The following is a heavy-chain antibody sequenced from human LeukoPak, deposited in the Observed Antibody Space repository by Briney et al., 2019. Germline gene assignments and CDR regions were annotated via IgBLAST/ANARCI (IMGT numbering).Heavy chain of an antibody. J-gene: IGHJ5*02. CDR1: GGPFSGYY. CDR3: ACDYGDYTAFDP. D-gene: IGHD4-17*01. V-gene: IGHV4-34*01. CDR2: INHSGST. Sequence: TSETLSLTCAVYGGPFSGYYWSWIRQPPGKGLEWIGEINHSGSTNYNPSLKSRVTISVDTSKNQFSLKLSSVTAADTAVYYCACDYGDYTAFDPWGQGTLVTVSS.